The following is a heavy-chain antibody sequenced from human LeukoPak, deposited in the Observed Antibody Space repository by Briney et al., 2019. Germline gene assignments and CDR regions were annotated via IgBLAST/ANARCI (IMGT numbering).Heavy chain of an antibody. J-gene: IGHJ4*02. Sequence: GGSLKLSCAASGFIFSSYSMNWFRQAPGKGLEWISYINAGGGTVYSDSVKGRFTISRDNSKNTLYLQMNSLRAEDTAVYYCARAVGGILTGYYPDYWGQGTLVTVSS. CDR2: INAGGGTV. CDR1: GFIFSSYS. D-gene: IGHD3-9*01. CDR3: ARAVGGILTGYYPDY. V-gene: IGHV3-48*01.